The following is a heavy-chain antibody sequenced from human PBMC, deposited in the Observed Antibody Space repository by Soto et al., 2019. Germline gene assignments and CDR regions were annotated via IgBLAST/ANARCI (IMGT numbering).Heavy chain of an antibody. V-gene: IGHV3-33*01. J-gene: IGHJ6*03. CDR2: IWYDGSNK. Sequence: GGSLRLSCAASGFTFSSYGMHWVRQAPGKGLEWVAVIWYDGSNKYYADSVKGRFTISRDNSKNTLYLQMNSLRAEDTAVYYCARAEYGVVRSGDYYYYMDVWGKGTTVTVSS. CDR1: GFTFSSYG. CDR3: ARAEYGVVRSGDYYYYMDV. D-gene: IGHD3-3*01.